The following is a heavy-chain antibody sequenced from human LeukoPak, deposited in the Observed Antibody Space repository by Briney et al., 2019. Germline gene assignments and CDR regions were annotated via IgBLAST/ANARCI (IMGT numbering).Heavy chain of an antibody. V-gene: IGHV4-4*07. CDR2: IYSSGST. Sequence: SETLSLTCSVSAGSISSYYWSWVRQPAGKGLEWIGRIYSSGSTNYNPSLKSRVTMSVDASKNHFSLKLTSVTAADTAIYYCARQAYDTGYDAFDIWGQGTMVTVSS. CDR3: ARQAYDTGYDAFDI. CDR1: AGSISSYY. D-gene: IGHD3-22*01. J-gene: IGHJ3*02.